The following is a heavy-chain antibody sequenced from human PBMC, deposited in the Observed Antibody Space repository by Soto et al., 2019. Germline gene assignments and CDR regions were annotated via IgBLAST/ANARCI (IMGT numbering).Heavy chain of an antibody. J-gene: IGHJ4*02. CDR1: GFTVSSNY. V-gene: IGHV3-66*01. D-gene: IGHD1-1*01. CDR2: IYSGGST. Sequence: EVQLVESGGGLVQPGGSLRLSCAASGFTVSSNYMSWVRQAPGKGLEWVSVIYSGGSTYYADSVKGRFTISRDNSKNTLYLEMNCLGAEETAVYYCARDQWTTYYFGYWGQGTLVTVSS. CDR3: ARDQWTTYYFGY.